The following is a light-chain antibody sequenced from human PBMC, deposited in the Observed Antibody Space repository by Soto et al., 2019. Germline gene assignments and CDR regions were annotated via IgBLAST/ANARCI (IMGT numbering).Light chain of an antibody. CDR1: SSDIGAYDH. Sequence: QSALTQPASVSGSPGQSITISCSGTSSDIGAYDHVAWYQQFTGKSPQLMIYSVSNRPSGVSNRFSGSKSGNTASLTISGLQAEDEADYYFISYTVSRSYVFGSGTKLTVL. J-gene: IGLJ1*01. V-gene: IGLV2-14*01. CDR3: ISYTVSRSYV. CDR2: SVS.